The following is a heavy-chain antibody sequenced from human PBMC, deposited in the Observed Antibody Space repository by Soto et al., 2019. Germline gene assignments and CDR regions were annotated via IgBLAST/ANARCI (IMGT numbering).Heavy chain of an antibody. Sequence: GESLKISCKGSGSSFSNYWVAWVRQLPGKGLEWLAIINGGDSDTRYSPSFQGQGTVSADKSIGTAYLQWSSLKASDTAMYYCARFGXCTNGVCLPQYGIDVWGQGTTVTVSS. CDR2: INGGDSDT. V-gene: IGHV5-51*01. D-gene: IGHD2-8*01. CDR3: ARFGXCTNGVCLPQYGIDV. J-gene: IGHJ6*02. CDR1: GSSFSNYW.